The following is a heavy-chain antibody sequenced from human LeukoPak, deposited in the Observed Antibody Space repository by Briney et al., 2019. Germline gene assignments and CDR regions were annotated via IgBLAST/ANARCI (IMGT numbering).Heavy chain of an antibody. CDR2: ISGSGGST. J-gene: IGHJ4*02. V-gene: IGHV3-23*01. CDR1: GFTFSSYA. Sequence: RTGGSLRLSCAASGFTFSSYAMSWVRQAPGKGLEWVSAISGSGGSTYYADSVKGRFTISRDNSKNTLYLQMNSLRAEDTAVYYCAKDRPAAYCGGDCSYWGQGTLVTVSS. D-gene: IGHD2-21*02. CDR3: AKDRPAAYCGGDCSY.